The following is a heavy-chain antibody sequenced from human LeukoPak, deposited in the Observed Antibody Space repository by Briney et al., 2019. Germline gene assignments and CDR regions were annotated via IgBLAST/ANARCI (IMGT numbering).Heavy chain of an antibody. CDR2: INAGNGNT. CDR1: GYTFTSYA. V-gene: IGHV1-3*01. D-gene: IGHD5-18*01. Sequence: ASVKVSCKASGYTFTSYAMHWVRQAPGQRLEWMGWINAGNGNTKYSLKFQGRVTITADESTSTAYMELSSLRSEDTAVYYCARGGWWIQSTDWGQGALVTVSS. J-gene: IGHJ4*02. CDR3: ARGGWWIQSTD.